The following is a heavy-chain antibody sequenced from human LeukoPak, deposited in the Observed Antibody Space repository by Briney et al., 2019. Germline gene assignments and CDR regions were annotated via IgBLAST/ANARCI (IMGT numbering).Heavy chain of an antibody. V-gene: IGHV1-46*01. D-gene: IGHD6-13*01. J-gene: IGHJ5*02. CDR2: INPSGGST. Sequence: ASVKVSCKASGYTFTSYYMHWVRQAPGQGLEWMGIINPSGGSTSYAQKLQGRVTMIRDTSTSTVYMELSSLRSEDTAVYYCARSIAAAAGWFDPWGQGTLVTVSS. CDR3: ARSIAAAAGWFDP. CDR1: GYTFTSYY.